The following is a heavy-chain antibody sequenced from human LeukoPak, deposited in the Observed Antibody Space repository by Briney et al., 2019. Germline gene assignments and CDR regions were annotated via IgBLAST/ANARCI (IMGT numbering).Heavy chain of an antibody. CDR1: GFTVSSNY. V-gene: IGHV3-53*01. Sequence: GGSLRLSCAASGFTVSSNYMSWVRQAPGKGLEWVSVIYSGGSTYYADSVKGRCTISRDNSKNTLYLQMNSLKTEDTAVYYCTLRWDDNNFDYWGQGTLVSVSS. J-gene: IGHJ4*02. CDR2: IYSGGST. CDR3: TLRWDDNNFDY. D-gene: IGHD1-1*01.